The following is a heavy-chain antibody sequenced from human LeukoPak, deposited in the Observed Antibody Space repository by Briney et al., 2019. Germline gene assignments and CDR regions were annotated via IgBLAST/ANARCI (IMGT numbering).Heavy chain of an antibody. CDR1: GGSISSSSTNC. D-gene: IGHD6-13*01. CDR3: ASPGAAAGPYYYYYGMDV. CDR2: IYHSGAT. J-gene: IGHJ6*02. V-gene: IGHV4-4*02. Sequence: SETLSLTCAVSGGSISSSSTNCWTWVRQPPGKGLEWIGEIYHSGATNYNPSLKSRVTMLLDKSKNQFSLKLNSVTAADTAVYYCASPGAAAGPYYYYYGMDVWGQGTTVTVSS.